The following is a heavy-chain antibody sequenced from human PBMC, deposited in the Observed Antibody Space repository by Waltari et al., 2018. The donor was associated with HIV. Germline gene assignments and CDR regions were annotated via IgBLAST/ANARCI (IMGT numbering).Heavy chain of an antibody. CDR3: ARDTHYGMDV. Sequence: QVQLVESGGGVVQPGKSLRLSCAASGVTFSSYAMHGVRQAPGKGLEWVAVISYDGSNKYSAYSVKGRFTISRDNSKNTLYLQMNSLRAEDTAMYYCARDTHYGMDVWGQGTTVTVSS. V-gene: IGHV3-30-3*01. CDR1: GVTFSSYA. CDR2: ISYDGSNK. J-gene: IGHJ6*02.